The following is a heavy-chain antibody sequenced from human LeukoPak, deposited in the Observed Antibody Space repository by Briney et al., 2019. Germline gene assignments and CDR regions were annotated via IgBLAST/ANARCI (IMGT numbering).Heavy chain of an antibody. CDR2: IYPGDSDT. CDR3: ARTTGTTWDAFDI. J-gene: IGHJ3*02. Sequence: GEALKISCKGSGYSFTSYWIDWVRQIPGKGLEWMGIIYPGDSDTRYSPSFQGQVTISADKSISTAYLQWSSLKASDTAMYYCARTTGTTWDAFDIWGQGTMVTVSS. V-gene: IGHV5-51*01. CDR1: GYSFTSYW. D-gene: IGHD1-1*01.